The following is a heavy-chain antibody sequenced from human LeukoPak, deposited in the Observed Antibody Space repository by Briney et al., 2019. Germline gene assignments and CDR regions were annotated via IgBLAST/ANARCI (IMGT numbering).Heavy chain of an antibody. J-gene: IGHJ4*02. V-gene: IGHV3-7*01. CDR1: GFTFSSYW. D-gene: IGHD3-10*01. Sequence: PGGSLRLSCAASGFTFSSYWMSWVRQAPGKGLEWVANIKQDGSEKYYVDSVKGRFTISRDNAKNSLYLQMNSLRAEDTAVYYCARVLRQLWFGELLPYFGYWGQGTLVTVSS. CDR2: IKQDGSEK. CDR3: ARVLRQLWFGELLPYFGY.